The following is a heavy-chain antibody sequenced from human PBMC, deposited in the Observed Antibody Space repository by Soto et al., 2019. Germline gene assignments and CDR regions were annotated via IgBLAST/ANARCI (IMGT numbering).Heavy chain of an antibody. CDR3: ARDRLSLYCGGDCYPSPYYYYYYGMDV. J-gene: IGHJ6*02. CDR1: GGSISSYY. Sequence: QVQLQESGPGLVKPSETLSLTCTVSGGSISSYYWSWIRQPPGKGLEWIGYIYYSGSTNYKPSLKSRVTISVDTSKNQFSLKLSSVTAADTAVYYCARDRLSLYCGGDCYPSPYYYYYYGMDVWGQGTTVTVSS. D-gene: IGHD2-21*02. CDR2: IYYSGST. V-gene: IGHV4-59*01.